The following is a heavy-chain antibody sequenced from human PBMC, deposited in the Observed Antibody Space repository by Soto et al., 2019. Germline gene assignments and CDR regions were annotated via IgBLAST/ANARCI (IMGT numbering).Heavy chain of an antibody. CDR2: ISSDNNYI. Sequence: PGGSLRLSCVASGFTFTSYSMLWVRQPPGKGLEWVSSISSDNNYIYCADSVKGRFTISRDNAKNSLYLQMISLRAEDTAVYYCARGRTCTGATCYGGGDYWGQGTLVTVSS. CDR3: ARGRTCTGATCYGGGDY. J-gene: IGHJ4*02. V-gene: IGHV3-21*01. D-gene: IGHD2-15*01. CDR1: GFTFTSYS.